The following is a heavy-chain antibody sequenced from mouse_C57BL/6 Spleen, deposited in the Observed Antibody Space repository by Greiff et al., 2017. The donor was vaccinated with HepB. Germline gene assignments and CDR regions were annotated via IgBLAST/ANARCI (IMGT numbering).Heavy chain of an antibody. CDR3: ATYYGYDVYWYFDV. Sequence: EVKLQESGGGLVKPGGSLKLSCAASGFTFSDYGMHWVRQAPEKGLEWVAYISSGSSTIYYADTVKGRFTISRDNAKNTLFLQMTSLRSEDTAMYYCATYYGYDVYWYFDVWGTGTTVTVSS. CDR1: GFTFSDYG. D-gene: IGHD2-9*01. V-gene: IGHV5-17*01. J-gene: IGHJ1*03. CDR2: ISSGSSTI.